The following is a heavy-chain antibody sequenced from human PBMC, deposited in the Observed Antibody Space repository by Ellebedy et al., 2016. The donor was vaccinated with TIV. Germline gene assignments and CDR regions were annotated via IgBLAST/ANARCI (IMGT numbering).Heavy chain of an antibody. D-gene: IGHD3-3*01. CDR2: IMPILGLA. J-gene: IGHJ6*02. CDR3: ATDGIRFLEWVYKYGLDV. CDR1: GGSFSTYA. V-gene: IGHV1-69*04. Sequence: AASVKVSCKASGGSFSTYAISWVRQAPGQGLEWMGRIMPILGLASYAQNFQGRVTITADKSTSTAYMELSSLTSEDTAVYYCATDGIRFLEWVYKYGLDVWGQGTTVTVSS.